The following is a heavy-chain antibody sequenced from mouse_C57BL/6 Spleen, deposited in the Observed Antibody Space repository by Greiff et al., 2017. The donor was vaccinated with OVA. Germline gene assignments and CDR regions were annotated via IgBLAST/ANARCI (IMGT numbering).Heavy chain of an antibody. CDR1: GFTFSSYA. J-gene: IGHJ3*01. Sequence: EVNVVESGGGLVKPGGSLKLSCAASGFTFSSYAMSWVRQTPEKRLEWVATISDGGSYTYYPDNVKGRFTISRDNAKNNLYLQMSHLKSEDTAMYYCARYDYDAWFAYWGQGTLVTVSA. V-gene: IGHV5-4*03. CDR2: ISDGGSYT. CDR3: ARYDYDAWFAY. D-gene: IGHD2-4*01.